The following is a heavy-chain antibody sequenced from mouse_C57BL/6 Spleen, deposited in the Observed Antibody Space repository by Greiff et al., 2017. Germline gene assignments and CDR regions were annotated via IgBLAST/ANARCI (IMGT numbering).Heavy chain of an antibody. D-gene: IGHD1-1*01. CDR2: IVPNSGGT. CDR1: GYTFTSYW. CDR3: ARWYYGSTFDY. J-gene: IGHJ2*01. V-gene: IGHV1-72*01. Sequence: QVQLQQPGAELVKPGASVKLSCKASGYTFTSYWMHWVKQRPGRGLEWIGRIVPNSGGTKYNEKFKSKATLTVDKPYSTAYMQLSSLTSEDSAVYYCARWYYGSTFDYWGQGTTLTVSS.